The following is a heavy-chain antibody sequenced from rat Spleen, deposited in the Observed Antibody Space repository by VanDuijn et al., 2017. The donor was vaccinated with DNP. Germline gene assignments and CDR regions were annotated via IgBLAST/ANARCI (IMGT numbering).Heavy chain of an antibody. D-gene: IGHD1-7*01. CDR3: ARGVSSYYGYNSYWYFDF. V-gene: IGHV3-1*01. CDR1: GYSITSNY. Sequence: EVQLQESGPGLVKPSQSLSLTCSVTGYSITSNYWGWIRKFPGNKMEWIGHISYSGTTSYNPSLKSRISITRDTSKNQFFLQLNSLTTEDTATYYCARGVSSYYGYNSYWYFDFWGPGSMVTVSS. CDR2: ISYSGTT. J-gene: IGHJ1*01.